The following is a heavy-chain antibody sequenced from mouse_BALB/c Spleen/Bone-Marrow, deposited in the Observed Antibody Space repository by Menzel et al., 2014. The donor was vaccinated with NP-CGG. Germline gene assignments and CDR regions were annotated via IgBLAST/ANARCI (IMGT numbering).Heavy chain of an antibody. V-gene: IGHV1S132*01. CDR1: GYTFTNYW. Sequence: QVQLKQSGAEVVNPGASVKLSCRTSGYTFTNYWVQWVKQRPRQGLGWIGEIFPGTDTTYYNEKFKDKATLTTDTSSSTAYMQLSNLTSEDSAVYFCARNYDYDEGAWFTYWGQGTLVTVSA. J-gene: IGHJ3*01. D-gene: IGHD2-4*01. CDR2: IFPGTDTT. CDR3: ARNYDYDEGAWFTY.